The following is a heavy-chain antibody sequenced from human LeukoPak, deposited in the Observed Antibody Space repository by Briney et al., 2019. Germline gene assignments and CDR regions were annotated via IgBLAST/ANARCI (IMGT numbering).Heavy chain of an antibody. CDR1: GDSISNSGYY. V-gene: IGHV4-39*01. D-gene: IGHD6-13*01. Sequence: SETLSLTCTVSGDSISNSGYYWDWIRQSPGKGLEWIGSINHSGTTYYEPSLKSRVTISVDASKNQFSLKLSSVTAADTTIYYCARKKLVARGYSDFWGRGIPVTVSS. CDR3: ARKKLVARGYSDF. J-gene: IGHJ4*02. CDR2: INHSGTT.